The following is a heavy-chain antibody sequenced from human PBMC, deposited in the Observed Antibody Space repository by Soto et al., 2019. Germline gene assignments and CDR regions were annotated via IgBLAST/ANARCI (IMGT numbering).Heavy chain of an antibody. CDR2: IIPIFGTA. Sequence: VASVKVSCKASGGTFSSYAISWVRQAPGQGLEWMGGIIPIFGTANYAQKFQGRVTITADESTSTAYMELSSLRSEDTAVCYCARERDIVVVPAAIHYGMDVWGQGTTVTVSS. J-gene: IGHJ6*02. D-gene: IGHD2-2*01. CDR1: GGTFSSYA. V-gene: IGHV1-69*13. CDR3: ARERDIVVVPAAIHYGMDV.